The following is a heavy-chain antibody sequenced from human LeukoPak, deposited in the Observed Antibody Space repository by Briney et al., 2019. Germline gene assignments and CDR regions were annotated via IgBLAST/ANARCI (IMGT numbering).Heavy chain of an antibody. J-gene: IGHJ4*02. D-gene: IGHD4-17*01. CDR2: INSDGSST. Sequence: GGSLRLSCAASGFTFSSYWMHWVRQAPGKGLVWVSRINSDGSSTSYADSVKGRLTISRDNAKNTLYLQMNSLRAEDTAVYYCARGGYGDYRYFDYWGQGTLVTVSS. CDR3: ARGGYGDYRYFDY. CDR1: GFTFSSYW. V-gene: IGHV3-74*01.